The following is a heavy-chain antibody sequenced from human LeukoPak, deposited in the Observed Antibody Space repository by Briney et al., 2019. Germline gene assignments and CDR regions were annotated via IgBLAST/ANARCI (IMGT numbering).Heavy chain of an antibody. V-gene: IGHV1-2*02. CDR2: INPNTGAT. CDR1: GYTFTSYG. J-gene: IGHJ4*02. D-gene: IGHD6-19*01. Sequence: ASVKVSCKASGYTFTSYGISWVRQAPGQGPEWMGWINPNTGATMYSQKFQGRVTMTRDTSVSTGYMELRSLTSDDSAVYYCARDRVGSGWPRPYYFEIWGQGTLVTVSS. CDR3: ARDRVGSGWPRPYYFEI.